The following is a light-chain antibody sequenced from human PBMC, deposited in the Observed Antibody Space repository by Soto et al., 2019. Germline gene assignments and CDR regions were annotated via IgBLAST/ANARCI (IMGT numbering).Light chain of an antibody. CDR2: GNN. CDR3: QSYDSSRRGDV. CDR1: SSNIGAGND. V-gene: IGLV1-40*01. Sequence: QSVLTQPPSVSGAPGQRVTISCTGGSSNIGAGNDAQWYQQLPGTAPKLLIFGNNNRPSGVPDRFSGSKSGTSASLAISGLQAEDEADYYCQSYDSSRRGDVFGTGTKLTVL. J-gene: IGLJ1*01.